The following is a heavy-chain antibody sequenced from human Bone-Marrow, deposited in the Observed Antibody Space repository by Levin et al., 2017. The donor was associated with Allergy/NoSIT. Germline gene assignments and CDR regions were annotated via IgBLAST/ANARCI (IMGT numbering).Heavy chain of an antibody. J-gene: IGHJ6*02. Sequence: GGSLRLSCAASGFTFSDYYMHWIRQAPGKGLEWVAYIGNGDDRIYYADSVQGRFTISRDNGKKSLHLQMISLRAEDTAVYYCARGSWRSFYGIDIWGQGTAVTVAS. CDR3: ARGSWRSFYGIDI. V-gene: IGHV3-11*01. CDR1: GFTFSDYY. CDR2: IGNGDDRI.